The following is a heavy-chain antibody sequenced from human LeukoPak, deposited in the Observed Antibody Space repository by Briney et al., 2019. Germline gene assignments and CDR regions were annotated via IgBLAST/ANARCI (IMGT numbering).Heavy chain of an antibody. CDR2: IKGDGSEK. Sequence: TGGSLRLSCAASGFTFSTDWMLWVRQAPGKGLEWVANIKGDGSEKHYVDSVKGRFTISRDNAKNSLYLQMNSLRAEDSALYFCARGMTWSTYWGQGTLVAVAS. J-gene: IGHJ4*02. CDR3: ARGMTWSTY. CDR1: GFTFSTDW. V-gene: IGHV3-7*04. D-gene: IGHD2-21*02.